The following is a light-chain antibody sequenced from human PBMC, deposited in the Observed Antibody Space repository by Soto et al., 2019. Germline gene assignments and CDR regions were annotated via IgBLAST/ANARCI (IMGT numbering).Light chain of an antibody. CDR2: EVT. CDR3: ISFASRNTRV. J-gene: IGLJ3*02. Sequence: QSALTQPPSASGSPGQSVTISCTGTSSDVGAYNYVSWYQQHAGKAPKLVIYEVTKRPSGVPDRFSGSKSANTASLTVSELQVEYEANYYSISFASRNTRVFGGGTKLTV. V-gene: IGLV2-8*01. CDR1: SSDVGAYNY.